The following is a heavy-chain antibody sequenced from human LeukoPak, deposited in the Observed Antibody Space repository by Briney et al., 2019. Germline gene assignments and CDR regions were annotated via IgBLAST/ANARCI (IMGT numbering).Heavy chain of an antibody. CDR3: ARGGTTYGECCRFDY. Sequence: ASVKVSCKASGGTFSSYAISWVRQAPGQGLEWMGWTNPNSGDTSYAQRFQDRVTMTRDTLVTTAYMEVSSLRSDDTAVYYCARGGTTYGECCRFDYWGQGTLVTVSS. CDR2: TNPNSGDT. J-gene: IGHJ4*02. V-gene: IGHV1-2*02. D-gene: IGHD2-8*01. CDR1: GGTFSSYA.